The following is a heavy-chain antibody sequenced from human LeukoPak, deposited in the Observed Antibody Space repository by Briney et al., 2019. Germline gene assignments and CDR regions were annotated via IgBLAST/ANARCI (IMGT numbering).Heavy chain of an antibody. D-gene: IGHD3-10*01. CDR1: GFTFSGYA. CDR2: ISASGGST. CDR3: AKDRGYGSGLFDY. V-gene: IGHV3-23*01. J-gene: IGHJ4*02. Sequence: PGGSLRLSCAASGFTFSGYAMSWVRQAPGKGLEWVSAISASGGSTYYADSVKGRFTISRDNSKNTLYLQMNSLRAEDTAVYYCAKDRGYGSGLFDYWGQGTLVTVSS.